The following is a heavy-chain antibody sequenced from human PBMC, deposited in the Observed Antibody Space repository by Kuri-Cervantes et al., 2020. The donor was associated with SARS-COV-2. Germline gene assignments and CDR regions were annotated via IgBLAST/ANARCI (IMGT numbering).Heavy chain of an antibody. CDR3: ARDVGSYFDY. V-gene: IGHV3-23*01. Sequence: GESLKISCTTSGFTFRDYAMSWFRQAPGKGLEWVSAISGSGGSTYYADSVKGRFTISRDDSTNTLYLHMNSLRAEDTAVYYCARDVGSYFDYWGQGTLVTVSS. J-gene: IGHJ4*02. CDR2: ISGSGGST. CDR1: GFTFRDYA. D-gene: IGHD2-15*01.